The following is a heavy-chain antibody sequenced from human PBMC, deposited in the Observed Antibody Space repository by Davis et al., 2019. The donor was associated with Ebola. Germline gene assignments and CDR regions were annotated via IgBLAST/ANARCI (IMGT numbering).Heavy chain of an antibody. Sequence: PGGSLRLSCAASGFPFSNYWMTWFPQAPGEGLEWVAHIKEDGSQRYYVDSVKGRFTISRDNAQTSLSLQMNSLRVDDTAIYYCVRDAGWQRLDNCGQGTLVTVSS. D-gene: IGHD2-15*01. CDR3: VRDAGWQRLDN. J-gene: IGHJ4*02. CDR1: GFPFSNYW. CDR2: IKEDGSQR. V-gene: IGHV3-7*01.